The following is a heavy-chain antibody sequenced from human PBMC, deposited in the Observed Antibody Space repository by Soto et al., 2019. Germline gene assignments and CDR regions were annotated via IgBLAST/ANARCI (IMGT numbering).Heavy chain of an antibody. CDR3: AGYNWNDMYYYYGMDV. CDR1: GFTFSSYS. Sequence: PGGSLRLSCAASGFTFSSYSMNWVRQAPGKGLEWVSSISSSSSYIYYAASVKGRFTISRDNAKNSLYLQMNSLRAEDTAVYYCAGYNWNDMYYYYGMDVWGQGTTVTVSS. CDR2: ISSSSSYI. J-gene: IGHJ6*02. D-gene: IGHD1-1*01. V-gene: IGHV3-21*01.